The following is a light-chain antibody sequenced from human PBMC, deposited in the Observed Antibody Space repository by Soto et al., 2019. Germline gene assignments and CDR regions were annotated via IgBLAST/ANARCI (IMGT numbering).Light chain of an antibody. V-gene: IGKV1-12*01. CDR3: HQSNSFPLT. J-gene: IGKJ4*01. CDR1: QGISSR. CDR2: VAS. Sequence: DIRMTQSPSSVSASVGDRVTITCRASQGISSRLAWYQQKPGKAPNLLIYVASSSQSGVPSRFSGSGSETDFTLTIGSLQPEDFATYYCHQSNSFPLTFGGGTKVEIK.